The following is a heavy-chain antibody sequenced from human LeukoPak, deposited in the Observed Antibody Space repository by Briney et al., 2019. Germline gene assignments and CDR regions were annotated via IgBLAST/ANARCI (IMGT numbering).Heavy chain of an antibody. CDR2: IYSGGSI. CDR1: GFTFSDYY. D-gene: IGHD4-11*01. Sequence: GGSLRLSCAASGFTFSDYYMSWIRQAPGKGLEWVSVIYSGGSIYYADSVKGRFTISRDNSKNTLYLQMNSLRAEDAAVYYCANEYSKGDVWGQGTMVTVSS. CDR3: ANEYSKGDV. V-gene: IGHV3-53*01. J-gene: IGHJ3*01.